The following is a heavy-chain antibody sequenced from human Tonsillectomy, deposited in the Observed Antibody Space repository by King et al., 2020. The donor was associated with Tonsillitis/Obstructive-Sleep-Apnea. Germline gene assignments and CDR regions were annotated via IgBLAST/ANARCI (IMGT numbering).Heavy chain of an antibody. J-gene: IGHJ4*02. V-gene: IGHV4-39*01. D-gene: IGHD3-3*01. CDR2: IYYSGST. Sequence: QLQESGPGLVKPSETLSLTCTVSGASISSIGYYWGWIRQPPGKGLEWIGSIYYSGSTYYNPSLKSRVTISVDTSKNQFSLKLSSVTAADTAVYYCAGRYDFWSGYWGYWGQGTLVTVSS. CDR1: GASISSIGYY. CDR3: AGRYDFWSGYWGY.